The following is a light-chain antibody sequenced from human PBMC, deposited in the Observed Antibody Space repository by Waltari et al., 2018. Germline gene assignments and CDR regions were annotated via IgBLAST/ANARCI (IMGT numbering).Light chain of an antibody. Sequence: QSALTQPASVSGSPGQSITISCTGTSSDVGSYNLVSWHQQHPGKAPNLMISEVSKRPPGVANRFSGSKSGNTASLTISGLQAEDEADYYCCSYAGSSTLYVFGTGTKVTVL. CDR1: SSDVGSYNL. V-gene: IGLV2-23*02. J-gene: IGLJ1*01. CDR3: CSYAGSSTLYV. CDR2: EVS.